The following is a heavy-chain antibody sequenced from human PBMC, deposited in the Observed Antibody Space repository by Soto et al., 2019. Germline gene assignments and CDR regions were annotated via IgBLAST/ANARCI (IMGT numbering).Heavy chain of an antibody. Sequence: QVQLVESGGGGVQPGRSLRLSCEATGFFFTTYGMHWVRQAPGKGLEGVAVIGYDGNNKYYADSVEGRFTISRDNSKNTVYLQMKSLRGDDTAVYYCARGGVTGIVGIFGSPLDIWGQGTVVTVSS. J-gene: IGHJ3*02. D-gene: IGHD1-1*01. CDR1: GFFFTTYG. CDR3: ARGGVTGIVGIFGSPLDI. V-gene: IGHV3-33*01. CDR2: IGYDGNNK.